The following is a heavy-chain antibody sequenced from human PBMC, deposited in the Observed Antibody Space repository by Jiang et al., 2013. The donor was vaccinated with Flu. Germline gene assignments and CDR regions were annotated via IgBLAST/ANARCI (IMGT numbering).Heavy chain of an antibody. D-gene: IGHD1-26*01. CDR2: LLSQWEH. J-gene: IGHJ4*02. CDR3: ARHAVVAGAPSFEF. Sequence: WIRQPQGRDWSGWVYLLSQWEHQLQPSLKSRVTISLDTSKNQFSLKLTSVTAADTAVYYCARHAVVAGAPSFEFWGQGTLVTVSS. V-gene: IGHV4-59*08.